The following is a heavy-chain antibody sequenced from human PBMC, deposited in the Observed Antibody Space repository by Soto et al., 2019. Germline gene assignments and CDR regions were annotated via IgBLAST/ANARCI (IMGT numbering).Heavy chain of an antibody. CDR3: AKVPLKYSGSYFDY. CDR2: ISGSGGNT. CDR1: GFTFSTYP. Sequence: EVQVLDSGGGLVQPGGSLRLSCAASGFTFSTYPMSWVRQAPGKGLELVSIISGSGGNTDYADSVKGRFTMSRDNSKSTVYVQMNSLRAEDTAVYYWAKVPLKYSGSYFDYWGQGTLVTVSS. V-gene: IGHV3-23*01. D-gene: IGHD1-26*01. J-gene: IGHJ4*02.